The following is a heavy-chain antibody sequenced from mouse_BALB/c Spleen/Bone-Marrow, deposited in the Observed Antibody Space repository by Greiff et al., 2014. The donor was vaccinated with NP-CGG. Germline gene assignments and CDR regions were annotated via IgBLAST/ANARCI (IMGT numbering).Heavy chain of an antibody. CDR3: SSYYYVSTSFTY. D-gene: IGHD1-1*01. CDR1: GFNIKDTY. V-gene: IGHV14-3*02. Sequence: EVQLQESGAELVKPGASVKLSCTASGFNIKDTYMHWVKQRHEKGLEWIGRIDPANGNTKYDPKFQAKATITADTSSNTAYLQLISLTSYDTSVYYCSSYYYVSTSFTYWGQGTLVTVSA. CDR2: IDPANGNT. J-gene: IGHJ3*01.